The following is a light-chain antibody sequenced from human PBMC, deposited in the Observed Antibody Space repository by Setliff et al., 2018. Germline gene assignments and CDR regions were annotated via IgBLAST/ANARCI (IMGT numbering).Light chain of an antibody. V-gene: IGLV2-23*02. CDR3: CSYAGSSTLNYV. Sequence: QSALAQPASVSGSLGQSITISCTGTSSDVGSYNLVPWYQQHPGKAPKVMIYDVSKRPSGVSNRFSGSKSGNTASLTISGLQAEGEADYHCCSYAGSSTLNYVFGTGTKVTVL. CDR1: SSDVGSYNL. CDR2: DVS. J-gene: IGLJ1*01.